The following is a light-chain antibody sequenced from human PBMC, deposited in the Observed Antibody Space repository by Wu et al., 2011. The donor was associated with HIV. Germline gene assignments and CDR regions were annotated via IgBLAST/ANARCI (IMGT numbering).Light chain of an antibody. V-gene: IGKV3-11*01. CDR3: QQSYSTVLLT. CDR2: VLP. Sequence: ATLSCRVSQSVTSSLAWYQXKPANLPGSSSMVLPTGPTDVSARFSGSGFGTDFTLTISNLEPEDFATYFCQQSYSTVLLTFAGGTKVEIK. J-gene: IGKJ4*01. CDR1: QSVTSS.